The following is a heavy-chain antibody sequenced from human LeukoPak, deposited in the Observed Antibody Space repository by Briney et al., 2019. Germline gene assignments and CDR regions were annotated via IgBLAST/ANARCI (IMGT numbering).Heavy chain of an antibody. J-gene: IGHJ4*02. CDR3: AKDRISIAARPGYFDY. V-gene: IGHV3-9*01. Sequence: GGSLRLSCAASGFTFDDYAMHWVRQAPGKGLEWVSGISWNSGSIGYADSVKGRFTISRDNAKNSLYLQMNSLRAEDTALYYCAKDRISIAARPGYFDYWGQGTLVTVSS. D-gene: IGHD6-6*01. CDR2: ISWNSGSI. CDR1: GFTFDDYA.